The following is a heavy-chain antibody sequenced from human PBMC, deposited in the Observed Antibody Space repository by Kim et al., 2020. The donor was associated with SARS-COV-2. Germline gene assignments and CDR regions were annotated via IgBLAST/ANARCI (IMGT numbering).Heavy chain of an antibody. Sequence: SETLSLTCIVSGGSIISDSSYWGWIRQPPGRGLEWIATIHHSGSTYYNPSLMSRVTISVDTSENQFSLKVSSVTAAETAVYYCARHEAVTMVRGIIDYF. CDR2: IHHSGST. J-gene: IGHJ4*01. CDR3: ARHEAVTMVRGIIDYF. D-gene: IGHD3-10*01. CDR1: GGSIISDSSY. V-gene: IGHV4-39*01.